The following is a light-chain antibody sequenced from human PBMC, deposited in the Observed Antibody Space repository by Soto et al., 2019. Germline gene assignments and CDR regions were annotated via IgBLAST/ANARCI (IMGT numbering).Light chain of an antibody. CDR1: NSNIGSNT. J-gene: IGLJ1*01. CDR3: TSWDDSLIGFYV. Sequence: SVRSPPPSASGTPGERATISCSGSNSNIGSNTVIWYQQLPGTAPKLPIFNTSQRPSGVPDRFSGSKSDTSASLTISGLQSEDEADYYCTSWDDSLIGFYVFGTGTKVTVL. V-gene: IGLV1-44*01. CDR2: NTS.